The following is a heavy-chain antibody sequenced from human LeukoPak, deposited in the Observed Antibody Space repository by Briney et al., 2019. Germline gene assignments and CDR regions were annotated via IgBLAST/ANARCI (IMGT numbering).Heavy chain of an antibody. D-gene: IGHD2-15*01. CDR1: GYSFTSYW. J-gene: IGHJ4*02. Sequence: GESLKISCKGSGYSFTSYWNGWVRQMPGKGLEWMGIIYPGDSDTRYSPSFQGQVTISADKSISTAYLQWSSLKASDTAMYYCARHSLYCSGGSCYFDYWGQGTLVTVSS. CDR2: IYPGDSDT. CDR3: ARHSLYCSGGSCYFDY. V-gene: IGHV5-51*01.